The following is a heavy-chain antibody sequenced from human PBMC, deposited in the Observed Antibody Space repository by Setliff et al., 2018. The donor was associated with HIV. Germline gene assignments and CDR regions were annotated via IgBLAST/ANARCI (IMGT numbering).Heavy chain of an antibody. J-gene: IGHJ6*03. CDR3: ARGPLVVPTHYYMDL. D-gene: IGHD3-22*01. Sequence: GASVKVSCKTSGYAFSDYSIHWVRQAPGQGLEWVGRINPDSRGTNYAQTFQGRVTMTRDTSTSTVYMELSSLRSEDTAVYYCARGPLVVPTHYYMDLWGKGTTVTVSS. CDR1: GYAFSDYS. V-gene: IGHV1-2*06. CDR2: INPDSRGT.